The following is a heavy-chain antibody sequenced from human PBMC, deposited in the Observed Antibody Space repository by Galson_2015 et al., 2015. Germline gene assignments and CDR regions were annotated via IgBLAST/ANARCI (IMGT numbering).Heavy chain of an antibody. Sequence: YWSWIRQPPGQGLEWIGYIYYSGSTSYNPSLKSRVTISVDTSKNQFSLKVSSVTAADTAFYYCARGSYHYYGMDVWGQGTTVTIS. V-gene: IGHV4-59*01. J-gene: IGHJ6*02. CDR2: IYYSGST. CDR3: ARGSYHYYGMDV. CDR1: Y.